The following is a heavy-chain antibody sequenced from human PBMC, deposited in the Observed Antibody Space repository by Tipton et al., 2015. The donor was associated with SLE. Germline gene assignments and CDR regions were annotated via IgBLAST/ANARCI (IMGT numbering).Heavy chain of an antibody. CDR2: INHSGST. D-gene: IGHD7-27*01. CDR1: GGSFSGYY. V-gene: IGHV4-34*01. Sequence: TLSLTCAVYGGSFSGYYWSWIRQPPGKGLEWIGEINHSGSTTYNPSLKSRVTISVDTSKNQFALKLSSVTAADTAVYYCARGELGIRTFAYWGQGTLVTVSS. CDR3: ARGELGIRTFAY. J-gene: IGHJ4*02.